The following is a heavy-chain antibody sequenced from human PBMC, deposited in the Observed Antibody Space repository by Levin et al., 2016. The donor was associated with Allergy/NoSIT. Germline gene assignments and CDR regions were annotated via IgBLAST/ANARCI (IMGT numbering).Heavy chain of an antibody. Sequence: SETLSLTCTVSGGSISSRTHYWGWIRQSPGKRLEWIANIFYSGSTYQNPSLTSRVTISIDTSKNQFSLRMRSVTAADTALYYCARLRTSGLRWDTFDIWGQGTMVTVSS. CDR3: ARLRTSGLRWDTFDI. J-gene: IGHJ3*02. V-gene: IGHV4-39*01. CDR1: GGSISSRTHY. CDR2: IFYSGST. D-gene: IGHD6-19*01.